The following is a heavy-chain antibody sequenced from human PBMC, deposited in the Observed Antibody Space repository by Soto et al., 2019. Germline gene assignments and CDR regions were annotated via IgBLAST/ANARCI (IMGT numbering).Heavy chain of an antibody. D-gene: IGHD3-3*02. CDR1: GFIFSDHA. Sequence: PGGSLRLSCAASGFIFSDHAMSWVRQSAGKGLEWIGRVFTTGTTDYNPSLKGRVTISVDTSKNQFSLSLRSVTAADTAIYYCARDFNSIFDDFADMRWNFDPWGQGTLVTVSS. CDR3: ARDFNSIFDDFADMRWNFDP. J-gene: IGHJ5*02. CDR2: VFTTGTT. V-gene: IGHV4-4*07.